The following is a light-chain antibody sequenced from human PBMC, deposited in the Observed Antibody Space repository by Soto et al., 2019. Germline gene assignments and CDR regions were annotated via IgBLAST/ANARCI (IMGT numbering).Light chain of an antibody. CDR1: SSNIGSNS. CDR3: AAWDDSLNGRV. CDR2: KNN. J-gene: IGLJ3*02. Sequence: QSVLTQPPSASGTPGQRVTISCSGSSSNIGSNSVNWYQQLPGTAPKLLIYKNNQRPSGAPDRFSGSKSGTSASLAISGLQSADEADYYCAAWDDSLNGRVFGGGTKLTVL. V-gene: IGLV1-44*01.